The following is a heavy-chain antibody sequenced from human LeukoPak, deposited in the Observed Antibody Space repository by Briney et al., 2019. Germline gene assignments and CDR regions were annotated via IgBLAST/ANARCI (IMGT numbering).Heavy chain of an antibody. V-gene: IGHV4-39*07. D-gene: IGHD6-13*01. Sequence: PSETLSLTCTVPGGSISSSSYDWGWIRQPPGKGLEWIGSIYYSGSTYYNPSLKSRVTISVDTSKNQFSLKLSSVTAADTAVYYCASVYSSSPYYWGQGTLVTVSS. CDR2: IYYSGST. CDR3: ASVYSSSPYY. J-gene: IGHJ4*02. CDR1: GGSISSSSYD.